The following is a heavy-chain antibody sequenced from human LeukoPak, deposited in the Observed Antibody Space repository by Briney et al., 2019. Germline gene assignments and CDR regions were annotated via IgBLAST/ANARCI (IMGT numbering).Heavy chain of an antibody. D-gene: IGHD6-13*01. V-gene: IGHV3-23*01. CDR1: GFTFSSYG. CDR2: ISGSGGST. J-gene: IGHJ4*02. CDR3: AKRPAAGTSGYYFDY. Sequence: ESGGSLRLSCAASGFTFSSYGMHWVRQAPGKGLEWVSAISGSGGSTYYADSVKGRFTISRDNSKNTLYLQMNSLRAEDTAVYYCAKRPAAGTSGYYFDYWGQGTLVTVSS.